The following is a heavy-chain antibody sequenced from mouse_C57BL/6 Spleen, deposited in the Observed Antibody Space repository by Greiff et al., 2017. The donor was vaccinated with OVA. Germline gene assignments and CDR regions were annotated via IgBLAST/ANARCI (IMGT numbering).Heavy chain of an antibody. Sequence: QVQLQQPGAELVRPGSSVKLSCKASGYTFTSHWMDWVKQRPGQGLEWIGNIYPSDSETHYNQKFKDKATLTVDKSSSTAYMQLSSLTSEDSAVYDCARWGRGPMDYWGQGTSVTVSS. V-gene: IGHV1-61*01. CDR2: IYPSDSET. J-gene: IGHJ4*01. D-gene: IGHD3-3*01. CDR3: ARWGRGPMDY. CDR1: GYTFTSHW.